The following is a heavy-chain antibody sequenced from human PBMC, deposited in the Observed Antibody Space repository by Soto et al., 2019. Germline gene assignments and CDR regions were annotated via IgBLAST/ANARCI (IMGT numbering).Heavy chain of an antibody. D-gene: IGHD1-1*01. CDR3: VRDGTKTLRDWFDP. CDR2: IYATGTT. J-gene: IGHJ5*02. Sequence: PSETLSLTCTVSGASISGFYWSWIRKSAGEGLEWIGRIYATGTTVYNPSLKSRVMMSVDTSKKQFSLKLRSVTAADTAVYYCVRDGTKTLRDWFDPWGQGISVTVSS. V-gene: IGHV4-4*07. CDR1: GASISGFY.